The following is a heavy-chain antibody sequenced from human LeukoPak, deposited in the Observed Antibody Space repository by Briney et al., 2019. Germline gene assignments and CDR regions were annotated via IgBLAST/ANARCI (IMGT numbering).Heavy chain of an antibody. CDR3: ARHLNDYYYYYGMDV. J-gene: IGHJ6*02. CDR1: GYTFTSYA. Sequence: ASVKVSCKASGYTFTSYAMHWVRQAPGQRLEGMGWINAGNGNTKYSQKFQGRVTITRDTSASTAYMELSSLRSEDTAVYYCARHLNDYYYYYGMDVWGQGTTVTVSS. V-gene: IGHV1-3*01. CDR2: INAGNGNT. D-gene: IGHD4/OR15-4a*01.